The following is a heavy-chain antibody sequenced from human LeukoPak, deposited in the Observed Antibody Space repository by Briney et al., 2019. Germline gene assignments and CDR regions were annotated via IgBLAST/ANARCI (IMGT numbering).Heavy chain of an antibody. V-gene: IGHV3-NL1*01. D-gene: IGHD3-10*01. Sequence: GGSLRLSCAASGFTFSSYGMHWVRQAPGKGLEWVSIISGASSLTYYADSVKGRFTISRDNSKNTLYLQMNSLRAEDTAVYYCAKGPLWFGELLEAGAEYFQHWGQGTLVTVSS. CDR1: GFTFSSYG. CDR3: AKGPLWFGELLEAGAEYFQH. CDR2: ISGASSLT. J-gene: IGHJ1*01.